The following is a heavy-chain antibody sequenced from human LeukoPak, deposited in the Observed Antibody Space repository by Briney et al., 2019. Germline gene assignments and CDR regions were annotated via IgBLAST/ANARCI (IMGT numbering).Heavy chain of an antibody. Sequence: ASVKVSCKASGYTFTNYYVHWVRQAPGQGLEWMGLINPTGTGTNYAQKFRGRVTLTRDTSTTTVYMELSSLRSEDTAVYYCAREESGGYFDYWGQGTPVTVSS. V-gene: IGHV1-46*01. CDR1: GYTFTNYY. CDR3: AREESGGYFDY. CDR2: INPTGTGT. J-gene: IGHJ4*02. D-gene: IGHD2-8*02.